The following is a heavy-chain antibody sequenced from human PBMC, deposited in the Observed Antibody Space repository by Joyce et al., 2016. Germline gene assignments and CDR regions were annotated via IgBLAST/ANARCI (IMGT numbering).Heavy chain of an antibody. CDR3: AKILTATYSSGWFLDY. V-gene: IGHV3-30*18. J-gene: IGHJ4*02. Sequence: QVQLVESGGGVVQPGRSLRLYCAASGLTLSNYGVHWVRQAPGKGLEWVAVISYDGIYRYYADSVKGRFTISIDNSKNTLFLEMNSLRTEDTAVYYCAKILTATYSSGWFLDYWGQGTLVTVSS. CDR2: ISYDGIYR. CDR1: GLTLSNYG. D-gene: IGHD6-25*01.